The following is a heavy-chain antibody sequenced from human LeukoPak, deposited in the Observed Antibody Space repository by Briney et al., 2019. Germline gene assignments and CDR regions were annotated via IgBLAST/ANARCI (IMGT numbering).Heavy chain of an antibody. Sequence: SETLSLTCAVSGGSISSGGYSWSWIRQPPGKGLEWIGYIYHSGSTNYNPSLKSRVTISVDTSKNQFSLKLSSVTAADTAVYYCARGSLTITMVRGVISRTPDAFDIWGQGTMVTVSS. J-gene: IGHJ3*02. CDR1: GGSISSGGYS. CDR3: ARGSLTITMVRGVISRTPDAFDI. D-gene: IGHD3-10*01. CDR2: IYHSGST. V-gene: IGHV4-30-2*01.